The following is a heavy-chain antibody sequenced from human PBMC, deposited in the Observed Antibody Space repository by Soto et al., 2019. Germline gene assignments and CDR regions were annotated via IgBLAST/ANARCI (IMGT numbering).Heavy chain of an antibody. CDR1: GGSISSYY. J-gene: IGHJ6*02. V-gene: IGHV4-59*01. CDR3: ARVPEYSSSSRYYYYYGMDV. Sequence: SETLSLTCTVSGGSISSYYWSWIRQPPGKGPEWIGYIYYSGSTNYNPSLKSRVTISVDTSKNQFSLKLSSVTAADTAVYYCARVPEYSSSSRYYYYYGMDVWGQGTTVTVSS. D-gene: IGHD6-6*01. CDR2: IYYSGST.